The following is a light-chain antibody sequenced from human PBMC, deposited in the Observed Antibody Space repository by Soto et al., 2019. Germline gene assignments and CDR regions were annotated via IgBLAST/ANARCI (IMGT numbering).Light chain of an antibody. V-gene: IGKV3-15*01. J-gene: IGKJ4*01. CDR3: QQYNAWPLT. CDR2: VAS. Sequence: EIVMTQSPATLSVSPGERVTLSCRASQSVNSNLAWYQQKPGQTPKLLIYVASTRATGIPARFSVTGSGTEFTLTISSRQSEDFAIYYCQQYNAWPLTFGGGTKVEFK. CDR1: QSVNSN.